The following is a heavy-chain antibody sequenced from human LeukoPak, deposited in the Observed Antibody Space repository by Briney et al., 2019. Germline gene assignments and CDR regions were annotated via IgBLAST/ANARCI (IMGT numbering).Heavy chain of an antibody. J-gene: IGHJ2*01. V-gene: IGHV3-48*03. CDR3: ARDLWSMPNSDWYFDL. CDR1: GFTFSSYE. D-gene: IGHD2-8*01. Sequence: PGGSLRLSCAASGFTFSSYEMNWVHQAPGKGLEWVSYISRSGSTIYYADSVKGRFTISRDNAKNSLYLRMNSLRAEDTAVYYCARDLWSMPNSDWYFDLWGRGTLVTVSS. CDR2: ISRSGSTI.